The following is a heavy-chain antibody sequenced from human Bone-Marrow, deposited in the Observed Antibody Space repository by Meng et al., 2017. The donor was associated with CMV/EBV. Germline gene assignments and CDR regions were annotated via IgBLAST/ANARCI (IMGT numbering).Heavy chain of an antibody. Sequence: GERGESGGGLIQPGGSLRLSCAASGFTVSSNYMSWVRQAPGKGLEWVSVIYSGGSTYYADSVKGRFTISRDNSKNTLYLQMNSLRAEDTAVYYCARPRGYSYGGLDYWGQGTLVTVSS. CDR2: IYSGGST. D-gene: IGHD5-18*01. J-gene: IGHJ4*02. V-gene: IGHV3-53*01. CDR1: GFTVSSNY. CDR3: ARPRGYSYGGLDY.